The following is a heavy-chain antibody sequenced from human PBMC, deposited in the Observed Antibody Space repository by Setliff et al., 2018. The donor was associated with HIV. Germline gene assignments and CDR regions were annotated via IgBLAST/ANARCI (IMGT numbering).Heavy chain of an antibody. CDR1: GFTFSSFA. D-gene: IGHD3-9*01. Sequence: PGGSLRLSCAASGFTFSSFAMNWVRQAPGKGLEWISYNDLDSRAIYYADSVKGRFTISRDNAKNSLYLQMNSLRAEDTAVYYCARDRTDILTYFDYWGQGTLVTVSS. V-gene: IGHV3-48*04. CDR3: ARDRTDILTYFDY. J-gene: IGHJ4*02. CDR2: NDLDSRAI.